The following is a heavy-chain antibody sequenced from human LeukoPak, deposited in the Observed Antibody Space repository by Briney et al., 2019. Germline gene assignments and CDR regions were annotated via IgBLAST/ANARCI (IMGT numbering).Heavy chain of an antibody. J-gene: IGHJ3*02. CDR1: GGSINSSSYY. CDR3: ASEAQGRDGYNHAAFDI. CDR2: IYYNGST. Sequence: KPSETLSLTCTVSGGSINSSSYYWGWIRQPPGKGLEWIGSIYYNGSTYYNPSLKSRVTISVDKSKNQFSLKLSSVTAADTAVYYCASEAQGRDGYNHAAFDIWGQGTMVTVSS. V-gene: IGHV4-39*07. D-gene: IGHD5-24*01.